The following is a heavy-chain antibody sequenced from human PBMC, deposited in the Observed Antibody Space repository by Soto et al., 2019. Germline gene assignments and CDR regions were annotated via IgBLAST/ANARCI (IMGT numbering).Heavy chain of an antibody. CDR3: AKDRVPGVAHWGYFDY. J-gene: IGHJ4*02. CDR1: GFTFSSYA. D-gene: IGHD3-16*01. CDR2: ISGSGGST. V-gene: IGHV3-23*01. Sequence: PGGSLRLSCAASGFTFSSYAMSWVRQAPGKGLEWVSAISGSGGSTYYADSVKGRFTISRDNSKNTLYLQMNSLRAEDTAVYYCAKDRVPGVAHWGYFDYWGQGTLVTVSS.